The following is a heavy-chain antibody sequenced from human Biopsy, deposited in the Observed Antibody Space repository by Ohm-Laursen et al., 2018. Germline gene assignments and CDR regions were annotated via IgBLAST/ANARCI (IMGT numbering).Heavy chain of an antibody. Sequence: SVKVSCKASGYTFTGYHVHWVRQAPGQGLEWMGWIDAKTGDTNYAQKFQGRVTMTRDTSISTAYVDLSSLRSDDTAVYYCTRGGYYYDSLAYYYWFNPWGQGTLVTASS. CDR3: TRGGYYYDSLAYYYWFNP. V-gene: IGHV1-2*02. CDR1: GYTFTGYH. CDR2: IDAKTGDT. J-gene: IGHJ5*02. D-gene: IGHD3-22*01.